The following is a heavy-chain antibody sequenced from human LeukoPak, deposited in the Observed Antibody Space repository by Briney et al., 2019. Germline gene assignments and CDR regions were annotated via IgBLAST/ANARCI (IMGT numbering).Heavy chain of an antibody. J-gene: IGHJ4*02. Sequence: SETLSLTCTVSGGSISSYYWSWIRQPPGKGLEWIGYIYYSGSTNYNPSLKSRVTISVDTSKNQFSLKLSSVTAADTAVYYCARETLGYDSSGYYHSFDYWGQGTLVTVSS. CDR2: IYYSGST. V-gene: IGHV4-59*01. CDR1: GGSISSYY. CDR3: ARETLGYDSSGYYHSFDY. D-gene: IGHD3-22*01.